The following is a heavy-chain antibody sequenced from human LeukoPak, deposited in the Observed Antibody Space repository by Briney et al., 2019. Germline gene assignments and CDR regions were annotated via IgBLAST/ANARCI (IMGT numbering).Heavy chain of an antibody. CDR2: ISYDGSNK. CDR3: AKDLRYFGSGIYYA. J-gene: IGHJ5*02. CDR1: GFTFSSYG. V-gene: IGHV3-30*18. D-gene: IGHD3-10*01. Sequence: GGSLRLSCAASGFTFSSYGMHWVRQAPGNGLEWVAVISYDGSNKYYADSVKGRFTISRDNSKNTLYLQMNSLRAEDTAVYYCAKDLRYFGSGIYYAWGQGTLVTVSS.